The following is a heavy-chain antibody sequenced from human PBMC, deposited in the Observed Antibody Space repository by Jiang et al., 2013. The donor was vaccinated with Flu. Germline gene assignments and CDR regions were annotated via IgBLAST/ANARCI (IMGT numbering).Heavy chain of an antibody. V-gene: IGHV3-23*01. J-gene: IGHJ4*02. D-gene: IGHD3-10*01. CDR2: ISGSGGST. Sequence: RLSCAASGFTFSSYAMSWVRQAPGKGLEWVSAISGSGGSTYYAGSVKGRFTISRDNSKNTLYLQMNSLRAEDTAVYYCAKDVAYYYGSGSYRYFDYWGQGTLVTVSS. CDR3: AKDVAYYYGSGSYRYFDY. CDR1: GFTFSSYA.